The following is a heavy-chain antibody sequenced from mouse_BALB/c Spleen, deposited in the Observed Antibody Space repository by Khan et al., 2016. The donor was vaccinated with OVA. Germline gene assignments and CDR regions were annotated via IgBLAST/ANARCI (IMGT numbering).Heavy chain of an antibody. CDR3: ARKGLRGDFAY. D-gene: IGHD3-3*01. CDR2: INPSTAYT. J-gene: IGHJ2*01. Sequence: QVQLQQSGPELVKPGASVKMSCKASGYTFTNYWILWVKQRPGQGLEWIGYINPSTAYTEYNQNFKDKATLTADNSSRTAYMQLSSLTSEDSAVYYCARKGLRGDFAYWGQGTMLTVSS. CDR1: GYTFTNYW. V-gene: IGHV1-7*01.